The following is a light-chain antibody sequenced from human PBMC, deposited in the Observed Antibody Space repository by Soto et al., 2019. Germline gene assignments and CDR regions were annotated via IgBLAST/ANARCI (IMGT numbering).Light chain of an antibody. J-gene: IGKJ2*01. CDR3: QYRGKLPRT. V-gene: IGKV3-11*01. CDR1: QRVSNS. Sequence: EIVLTQSPATLSLSPGERATLSSRASQRVSNSLAWYQQKPGQAPRLLIYGASNRATGIPARFSGSGSATDFTLTISSLDPEDFAVYYCQYRGKLPRTFGQGTKLEIK. CDR2: GAS.